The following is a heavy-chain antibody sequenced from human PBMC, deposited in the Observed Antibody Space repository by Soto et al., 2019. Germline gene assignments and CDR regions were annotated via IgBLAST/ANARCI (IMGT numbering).Heavy chain of an antibody. CDR1: GFTFSSYA. D-gene: IGHD4-17*01. CDR2: ISYDGSNK. J-gene: IGHJ4*02. V-gene: IGHV3-30-3*01. Sequence: QVQLVESGGGVVQPGRSLRLSCAASGFTFSSYAMHWVRQAPGKGLEWVAVISYDGSNKYYADSVKGRFTISRDNSKNTLYLQMNSLRAEDTAVYYCARENDYGGNALDYWGQGALVTVSS. CDR3: ARENDYGGNALDY.